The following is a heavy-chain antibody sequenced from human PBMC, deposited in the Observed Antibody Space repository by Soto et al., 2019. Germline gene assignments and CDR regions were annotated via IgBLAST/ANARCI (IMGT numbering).Heavy chain of an antibody. V-gene: IGHV3-23*01. CDR1: GFTFSSYA. D-gene: IGHD3-10*01. Sequence: GGSLRLACAASGFTFSSYAMSWVRQAPGKGLEWVSAISGSGGSTYYADSVKGRFTISRDNSKNTLYLQMNSLRAEDTAVYYCAKDSSLITMVRGVPPDYWGQGTLVTVSS. CDR2: ISGSGGST. J-gene: IGHJ4*02. CDR3: AKDSSLITMVRGVPPDY.